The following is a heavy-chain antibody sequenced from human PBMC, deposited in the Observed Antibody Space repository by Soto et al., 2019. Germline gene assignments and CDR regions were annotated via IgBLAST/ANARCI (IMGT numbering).Heavy chain of an antibody. D-gene: IGHD2-2*01. Sequence: EVQLLESGGGLVQPGGSLRLSCAASGFTFSRYAMSWVRQAPGKGLEWVSSISASGIDTYYADSVKGRFTISRNKSKNTLYLQMNSLRAEDPAGYYCAKAHALFYYFGMDVWGQGTTVTVSS. V-gene: IGHV3-23*01. CDR1: GFTFSRYA. CDR2: ISASGIDT. CDR3: AKAHALFYYFGMDV. J-gene: IGHJ6*01.